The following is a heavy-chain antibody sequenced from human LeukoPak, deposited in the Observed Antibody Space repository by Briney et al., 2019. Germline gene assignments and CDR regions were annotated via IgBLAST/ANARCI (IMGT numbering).Heavy chain of an antibody. J-gene: IGHJ3*02. Sequence: PSETLSLTCAVYGGSFSGYYWSWIRQPPGKGLEWIGEINHSGSTNYNPSLKSRVTISVDTSKNQFSLKLSSVTAADTAVYYCARIDYYGSGSYSWAAFDIWGQGTMVTVSS. CDR3: ARIDYYGSGSYSWAAFDI. D-gene: IGHD3-10*01. V-gene: IGHV4-34*01. CDR1: GGSFSGYY. CDR2: INHSGST.